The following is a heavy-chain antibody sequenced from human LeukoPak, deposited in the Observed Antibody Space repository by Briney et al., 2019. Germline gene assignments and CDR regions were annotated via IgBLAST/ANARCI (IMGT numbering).Heavy chain of an antibody. CDR1: GFTVSSNY. CDR3: ALSDPYYYGSGSYTDY. Sequence: PGGSLRLSCAASGFTVSSNYMSWVRQAPGKGLEWVSVIYSGGSTYYADSVKGRFTISRDNSKNTLYLQMNSLRAEDTAVYYCALSDPYYYGSGSYTDYWGQGTLVTVSS. CDR2: IYSGGST. J-gene: IGHJ4*02. V-gene: IGHV3-66*01. D-gene: IGHD3-10*01.